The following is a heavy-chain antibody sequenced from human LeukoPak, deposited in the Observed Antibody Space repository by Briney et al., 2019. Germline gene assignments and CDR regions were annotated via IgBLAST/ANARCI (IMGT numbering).Heavy chain of an antibody. D-gene: IGHD2/OR15-2a*01. J-gene: IGHJ4*02. CDR1: GYTFTGDY. Sequence: ASVKVSCKPSGYTFTGDYIHWVRQAPGQGLEWVGWIDPNSGGTTYAQKFQGRVTMTRDTSISTAYMELSSLISDDTAVYYCVRGNMGTQFDYWGQGTLVTVSS. V-gene: IGHV1-2*02. CDR3: VRGNMGTQFDY. CDR2: IDPNSGGT.